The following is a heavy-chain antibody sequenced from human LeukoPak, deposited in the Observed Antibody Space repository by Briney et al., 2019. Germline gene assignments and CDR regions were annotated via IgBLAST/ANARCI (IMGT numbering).Heavy chain of an antibody. D-gene: IGHD5-12*01. V-gene: IGHV3-33*01. CDR3: ARDRLGDYFDY. CDR1: GFTFSSYG. J-gene: IGHJ4*02. Sequence: PGGSLRLSCAASGFTFSSYGMHWVRQAPGKGLEWVAVIWYDGSNKYYADSVKGRFTISRDNSKNTLYLQMNSLRAEDTAVYYCARDRLGDYFDYWGQGTLVTVSS. CDR2: IWYDGSNK.